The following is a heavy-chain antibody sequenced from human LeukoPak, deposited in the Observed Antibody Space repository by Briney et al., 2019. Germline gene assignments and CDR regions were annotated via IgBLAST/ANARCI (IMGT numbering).Heavy chain of an antibody. CDR2: INPNSGGT. CDR3: ARGLDSSGWPPFDY. V-gene: IGHV1-2*04. D-gene: IGHD6-19*01. CDR1: GYTFTGYY. Sequence: ASVKVSCKASGYTFTGYYMHWVRQAPGQGLEWMGWINPNSGGTNYAQKFQGWVTMTRDTSISTAYMELSRLRSDDTAAYYCARGLDSSGWPPFDYWGQGTLVTVSS. J-gene: IGHJ4*02.